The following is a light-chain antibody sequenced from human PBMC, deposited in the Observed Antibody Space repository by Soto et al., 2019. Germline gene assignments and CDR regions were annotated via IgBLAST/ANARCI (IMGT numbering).Light chain of an antibody. V-gene: IGKV3-15*01. J-gene: IGKJ4*01. CDR1: QSVSSN. CDR2: GAS. Sequence: EIVMTQSPATLSVSPGERATLSCSASQSVSSNLAWYQQKPGQAPRLLIYGASTMDTGIPPRFSGSGSGTEFTPTISSLQSEDFAVNYCQQYNNWSPLTFGGGTKVEIK. CDR3: QQYNNWSPLT.